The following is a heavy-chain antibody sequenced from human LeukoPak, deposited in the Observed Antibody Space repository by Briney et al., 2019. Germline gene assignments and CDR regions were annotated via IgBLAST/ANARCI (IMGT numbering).Heavy chain of an antibody. V-gene: IGHV1-69*04. CDR1: GGTFSSYA. CDR2: IIPIHGIA. Sequence: GASVKVSCKASGGTFSSYAISWVRQAPGQGLEWMGRIIPIHGIANSAHKCKGRVTITADKSTSPAYMKLSSLRSEDTAVYYCESIGGSAAGTGVDYWGQGTLVTVSS. CDR3: ESIGGSAAGTGVDY. J-gene: IGHJ4*02. D-gene: IGHD6-13*01.